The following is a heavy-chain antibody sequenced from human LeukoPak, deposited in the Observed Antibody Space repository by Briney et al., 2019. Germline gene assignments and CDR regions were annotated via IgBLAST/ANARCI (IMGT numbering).Heavy chain of an antibody. J-gene: IGHJ5*02. CDR2: IKSKTDGGTT. CDR1: GFTFSNAW. CDR3: AGGIVVVPTWFDP. V-gene: IGHV3-15*01. D-gene: IGHD2-2*01. Sequence: GGSLRLSCAASGFTFSNAWMSWVRQAPGKGLEWVGRIKSKTDGGTTDYAAPVKGRFTISRDDSKNTLYLQMDRLRAEDTAVYFCAGGIVVVPTWFDPWGQGTLVTVSS.